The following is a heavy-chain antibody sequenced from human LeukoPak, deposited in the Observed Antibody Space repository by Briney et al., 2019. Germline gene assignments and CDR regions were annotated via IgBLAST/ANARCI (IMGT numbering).Heavy chain of an antibody. D-gene: IGHD6-13*01. CDR3: ARAFIAAAGTFDY. J-gene: IGHJ4*02. CDR1: GFTFSSYS. V-gene: IGHV3-21*01. Sequence: PGGSLRLSCAASGFTFSSYSMNWVRQAPGKGLEWVSSISSSSSYIYYADSVKGRFTISRDNAKNSLYLQMNSLRAEDTAVYYCARAFIAAAGTFDYWGRGTLVTVSS. CDR2: ISSSSSYI.